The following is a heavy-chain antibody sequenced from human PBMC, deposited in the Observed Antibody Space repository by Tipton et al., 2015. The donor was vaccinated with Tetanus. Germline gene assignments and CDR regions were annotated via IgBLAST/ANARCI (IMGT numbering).Heavy chain of an antibody. CDR2: IYYSGST. J-gene: IGHJ4*02. D-gene: IGHD6-13*01. CDR1: GGPISSYY. CDR3: ARGGGGSWGNVDY. V-gene: IGHV4-59*01. Sequence: LRLSCTVSGGPISSYYWSWIRQPPGKGPEWIGYIYYSGSTNYNPSLKSRVTISVDTSKNQFSLKLSSVTAADTAVYYCARGGGGSWGNVDYWGQGTLVTVSS.